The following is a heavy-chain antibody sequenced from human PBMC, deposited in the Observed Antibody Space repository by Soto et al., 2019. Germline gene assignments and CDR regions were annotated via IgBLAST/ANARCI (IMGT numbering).Heavy chain of an antibody. CDR3: ARGPYYAVSNGYAHFDY. V-gene: IGHV1-69*01. CDR1: GGTFNIYT. CDR2: IIPVFGTP. D-gene: IGHD3-3*01. J-gene: IGHJ4*02. Sequence: QVPLVQSGAEMKKPGSSLKVSCKASGGTFNIYTISWVRQAPGHGLEWMGGIIPVFGTPSYAQNFRDRLTISADESTSTAYMEVSGLRSEDTAMYYCARGPYYAVSNGYAHFDYWGQETLVIVSS.